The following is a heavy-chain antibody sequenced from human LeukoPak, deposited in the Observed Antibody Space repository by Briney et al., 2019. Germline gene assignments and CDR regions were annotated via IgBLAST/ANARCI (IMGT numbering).Heavy chain of an antibody. V-gene: IGHV4-30-4*01. D-gene: IGHD3-3*01. CDR1: GGSISSGDYY. CDR3: ARITIFGVVIREYYFDY. Sequence: PSQTLSLTCTVSGGSISSGDYYWSWIRQPPGKGLEWIGYIHYSGSTYYNPSLKSRVTISVDTSKNQFSLKLSSVTAADTAVYYCARITIFGVVIREYYFDYWGQGTLITVSS. J-gene: IGHJ4*02. CDR2: IHYSGST.